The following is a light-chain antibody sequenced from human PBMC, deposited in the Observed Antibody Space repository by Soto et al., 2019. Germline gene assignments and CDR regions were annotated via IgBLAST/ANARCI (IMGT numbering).Light chain of an antibody. CDR3: QQYGSSPC. V-gene: IGKV3D-20*01. J-gene: IGKJ4*01. CDR2: DAS. Sequence: EILLTQSPATLSLSAGDRATLSCGASQSVSTNYLAWYQQKPGLAPRLLIYDASSRATGISDRFNGSGSGTYFTLTIRRLEPEDFAVYDCQQYGSSPCFVGGTKVDIK. CDR1: QSVSTNY.